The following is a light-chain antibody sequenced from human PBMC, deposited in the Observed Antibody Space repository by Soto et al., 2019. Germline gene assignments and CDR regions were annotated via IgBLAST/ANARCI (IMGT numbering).Light chain of an antibody. J-gene: IGKJ1*01. CDR1: QSIRSY. CDR2: DAS. Sequence: DLQLTQSPSSLSASVGDKVTITCRASQSIRSYLNWVQQKPGKAPKLLIYDASSLQTGVPSRFSGSGSGKDFSLTISSLQREDFATYYCQQSYSTPPWTFGQGTKVEIK. CDR3: QQSYSTPPWT. V-gene: IGKV1-39*01.